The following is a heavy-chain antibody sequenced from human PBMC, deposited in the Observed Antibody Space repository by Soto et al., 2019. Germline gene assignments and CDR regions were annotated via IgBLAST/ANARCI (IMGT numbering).Heavy chain of an antibody. D-gene: IGHD1-1*01. J-gene: IGHJ4*02. CDR3: ATLQLGREEVFDS. CDR1: GFTFKTYS. V-gene: IGHV3-48*02. CDR2: ISETSIAI. Sequence: EVQLVESGGGLVQPGGSLRLSCAASGFTFKTYSMNWVRQAPGKGLEWVSYISETSIAIYYRDSVKGRFTISRDNAKNTLYLQMNSRRDDDTAVYYCATLQLGREEVFDSWGQGTLVTVSS.